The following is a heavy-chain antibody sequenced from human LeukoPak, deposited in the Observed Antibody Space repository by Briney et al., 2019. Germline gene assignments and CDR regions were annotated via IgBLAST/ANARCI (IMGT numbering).Heavy chain of an antibody. CDR3: ARAPGGFHGDYSPIGY. CDR2: TSDDGSAK. Sequence: GGSLRLSCAASGFPFSSYSMTWVRQAPGKGLEWLALTSDDGSAKYYADSVKGRFTISRDNSQNTLYLQMNSLRAEETAMYYCARAPGGFHGDYSPIGYWGQGTLVTVSS. V-gene: IGHV3-30-3*01. CDR1: GFPFSSYS. J-gene: IGHJ4*02. D-gene: IGHD4-17*01.